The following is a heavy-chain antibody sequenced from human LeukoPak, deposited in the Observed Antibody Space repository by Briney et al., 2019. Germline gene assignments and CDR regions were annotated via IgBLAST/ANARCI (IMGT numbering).Heavy chain of an antibody. CDR3: ARPVGMASILAGDGFEI. CDR1: GGSISSGGYY. Sequence: NPSETLSLTCTVSGGSISSGGYYWSWIRQPPGKGLEWIGYIYHSGSTYYNPSLKSRVTISVDTSKNQFSLSLSSVTAADTAVYFCARPVGMASILAGDGFEIWGEGTTVTVSS. J-gene: IGHJ3*02. D-gene: IGHD5-24*01. V-gene: IGHV4-30-2*01. CDR2: IYHSGST.